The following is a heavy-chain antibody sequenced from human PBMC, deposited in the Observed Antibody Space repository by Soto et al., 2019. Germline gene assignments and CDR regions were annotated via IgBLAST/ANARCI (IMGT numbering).Heavy chain of an antibody. J-gene: IGHJ3*01. CDR2: ISYSADKT. Sequence: EVQLLESGGGLVQPGGSLRLSCAASGFTFNTYVMNWDGQAPGKGLERVSTISYSADKTHYADSVKGRFTISRDNSRDTLFLQMNSLRADDAAVYYCAIRARTATTNWGAFDGWGQGTMVTVSS. V-gene: IGHV3-23*01. CDR3: AIRARTATTNWGAFDG. CDR1: GFTFNTYV. D-gene: IGHD1-7*01.